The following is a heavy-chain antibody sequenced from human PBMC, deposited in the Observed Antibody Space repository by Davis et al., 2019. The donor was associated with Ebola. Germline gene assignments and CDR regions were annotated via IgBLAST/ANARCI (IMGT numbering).Heavy chain of an antibody. J-gene: IGHJ6*04. CDR3: ARDVITGTPGYYYYYGMDV. Sequence: AASVKVSCKASGYTFTSYGISWVRQAPGQGLEWMGWISAYNGNTNYAHKLQGRVTMTTDTSTSTAYMELRSLRSDDTAVYYCARDVITGTPGYYYYYGMDVWGKGTTVTVSS. V-gene: IGHV1-18*01. D-gene: IGHD1-20*01. CDR2: ISAYNGNT. CDR1: GYTFTSYG.